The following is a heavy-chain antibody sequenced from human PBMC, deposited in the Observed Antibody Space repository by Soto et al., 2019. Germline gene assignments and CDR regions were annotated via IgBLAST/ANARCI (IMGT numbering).Heavy chain of an antibody. D-gene: IGHD6-13*01. J-gene: IGHJ4*02. CDR3: ARFAKEENPKVGSWYYFDY. V-gene: IGHV4-31*03. CDR2: IYYSGRT. CDR1: GGSISSGGYF. Sequence: QVQLQESGPGLVNPSQTLSLTCTVSGGSISSGGYFWSWVRRPPGKALEWIGNIYYSGRTYYNPSLKSRVTISVDTSKNQFSLNLSSVTAADTAVYYCARFAKEENPKVGSWYYFDYWGQGTRVTVSS.